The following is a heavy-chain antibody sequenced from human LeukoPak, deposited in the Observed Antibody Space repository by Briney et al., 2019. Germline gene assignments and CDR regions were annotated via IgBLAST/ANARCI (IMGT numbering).Heavy chain of an antibody. Sequence: GGSLRLSCAASGFTFSGYAMHWVRQAPGEGLEGVAVISYDGSNKYYADSVKGRFTISRDNSKNTLYVQMNSLRAEDTAVYYCARGGWYVISYYFDYWGQGTLVTVSS. CDR1: GFTFSGYA. CDR2: ISYDGSNK. CDR3: ARGGWYVISYYFDY. V-gene: IGHV3-30*04. D-gene: IGHD6-19*01. J-gene: IGHJ4*02.